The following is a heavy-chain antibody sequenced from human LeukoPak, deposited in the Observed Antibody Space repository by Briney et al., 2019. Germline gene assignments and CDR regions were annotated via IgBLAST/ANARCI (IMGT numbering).Heavy chain of an antibody. CDR2: IWYDGSNK. CDR1: GFTFSTHG. D-gene: IGHD5-24*01. V-gene: IGHV3-33*06. Sequence: GGSLRLSCGASGFTFSTHGMHWVRQAPGKGLEWVAVIWYDGSNKYYSDSVKGRFTISRDNSKNTLSLQMNSLRVEDTAIYYCAKDIQLSTWGLGTMVTVSS. CDR3: AKDIQLST. J-gene: IGHJ3*01.